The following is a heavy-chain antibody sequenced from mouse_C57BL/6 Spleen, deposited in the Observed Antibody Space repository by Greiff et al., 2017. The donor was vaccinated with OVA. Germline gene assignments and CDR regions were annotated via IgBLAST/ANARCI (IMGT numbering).Heavy chain of an antibody. D-gene: IGHD1-1*01. CDR1: GYSFTGYY. V-gene: IGHV1-42*01. CDR2: INPSTGGT. Sequence: VQLQQSGPELVKPGASVKISCKASGYSFTGYYMNWVKQSPEKSLEWIGEINPSTGGTTYNQKFKAKATLTVDKSSSTAYMQLKSLTSEDSAVYYCASGTTVVIAHRYFDVWGTGTTVTVSS. CDR3: ASGTTVVIAHRYFDV. J-gene: IGHJ1*03.